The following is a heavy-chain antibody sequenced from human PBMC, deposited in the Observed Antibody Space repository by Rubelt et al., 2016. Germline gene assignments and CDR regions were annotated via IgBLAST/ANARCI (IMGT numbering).Heavy chain of an antibody. CDR3: ARVEGN. V-gene: IGHV1-46*01. D-gene: IGHD3-10*01. J-gene: IGHJ4*02. CDR2: NPSGGST. Sequence: NPSGGSTSYAQKFQGRVTMTRDTSTSTVYMELSSLRSEDTAVYYCARVEGNWGQGTLVTVSS.